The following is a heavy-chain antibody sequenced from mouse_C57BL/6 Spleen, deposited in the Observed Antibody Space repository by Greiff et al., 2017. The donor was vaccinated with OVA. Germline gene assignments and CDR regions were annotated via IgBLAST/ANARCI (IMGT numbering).Heavy chain of an antibody. J-gene: IGHJ3*01. D-gene: IGHD2-12*01. CDR1: GFNIKDDY. CDR2: IDPENGDT. CDR3: TTGFTTGGFAY. V-gene: IGHV14-4*01. Sequence: VQLQQSGAELVRPGASVKLSCTASGFNIKDDYMHWVKQRPEQGLEWIGWIDPENGDTEYASKFQGKATITADTSSNTAYLQLSSLTSEDTAVYYCTTGFTTGGFAYWGQGTLVTVSA.